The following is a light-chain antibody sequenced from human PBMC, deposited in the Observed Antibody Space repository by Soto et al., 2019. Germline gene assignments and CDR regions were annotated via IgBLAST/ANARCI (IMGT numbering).Light chain of an antibody. CDR2: KAS. J-gene: IGKJ2*01. CDR3: QQYKTYPYT. Sequence: DIEMTQSPSTLSAYVGDRVTITCRASQRISIYLAWYQQKPGKAPKVLIYKASSLESGVPSRFSGSGSGTEFTLTISSLQPDDFATFYCQQYKTYPYTFGQGTKLEIK. CDR1: QRISIY. V-gene: IGKV1-5*03.